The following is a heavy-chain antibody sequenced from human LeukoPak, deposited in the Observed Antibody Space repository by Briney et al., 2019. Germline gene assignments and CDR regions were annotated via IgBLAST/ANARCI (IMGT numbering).Heavy chain of an antibody. CDR2: IWYDGSNK. CDR3: AQRSH. D-gene: IGHD6-25*01. V-gene: IGHV3-33*01. J-gene: IGHJ4*02. Sequence: GGSLRLSCATSGFTFSSYGMHWVRQAPGKGLEWVAVIWYDGSNKYYADSVKGRFTISRENSKNTLYLQMNRLRAEDTAVYYCAQRSHRGQGTKVTVSS. CDR1: GFTFSSYG.